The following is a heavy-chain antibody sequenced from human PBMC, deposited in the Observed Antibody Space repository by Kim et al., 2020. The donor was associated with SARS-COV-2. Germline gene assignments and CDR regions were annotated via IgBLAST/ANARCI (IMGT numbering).Heavy chain of an antibody. CDR1: GDSVSSKSAA. V-gene: IGHV6-1*01. J-gene: IGHJ4*02. Sequence: SQTLSLTCAISGDSVSSKSAAWNWIRQSPSRGLEWLGRTYFRSKWYFDYAVSVRSRISVNPDTSKNQFSLQLNSLTPEDTAMYFCARGYYGSGSSYKDVLDYWGQGTLVTVTS. CDR3: ARGYYGSGSSYKDVLDY. D-gene: IGHD3-10*01. CDR2: TYFRSKWYF.